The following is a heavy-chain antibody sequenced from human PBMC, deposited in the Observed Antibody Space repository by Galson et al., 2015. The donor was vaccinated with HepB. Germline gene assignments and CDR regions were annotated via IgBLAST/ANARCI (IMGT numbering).Heavy chain of an antibody. D-gene: IGHD3-22*01. J-gene: IGHJ4*02. CDR3: AGGYTSSWYSGFGY. V-gene: IGHV3-53*01. CDR2: IYSSGST. Sequence: SLRLSCAASGFTVSRNYMSWVRQAPGKGLEWVSVIYSSGSTDYADSVKGRFIISRDNSKRTLYLQMNSLRAEDTAVYYCAGGYTSSWYSGFGYWGQGTLVTVSS. CDR1: GFTVSRNY.